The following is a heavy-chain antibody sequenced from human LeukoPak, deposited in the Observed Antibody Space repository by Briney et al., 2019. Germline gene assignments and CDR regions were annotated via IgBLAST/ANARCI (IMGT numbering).Heavy chain of an antibody. Sequence: PGGSLRLSCAASGFTFNNASMSWVRQAPGKGLEWVGRIKSKTDGGTADYAAPVKGRFTISRDDSKNTLYLQMNSLRAEDTAVYYCAAAGSDYYYMDVWAKGPRSPSP. J-gene: IGHJ6*03. D-gene: IGHD6-6*01. CDR1: GFTFNNAS. V-gene: IGHV3-15*01. CDR3: AAAGSDYYYMDV. CDR2: IKSKTDGGTA.